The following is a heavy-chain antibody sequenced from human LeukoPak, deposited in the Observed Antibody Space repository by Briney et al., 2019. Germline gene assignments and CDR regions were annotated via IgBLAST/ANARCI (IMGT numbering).Heavy chain of an antibody. CDR1: GFTFSTYA. V-gene: IGHV3-23*01. J-gene: IGHJ4*02. D-gene: IGHD3-16*02. Sequence: GGSLRLSCAASGFTFSTYAMSWVRQAPGKGLEWVSAISGSGGSTYYADSVKGRFTISRDNSKNTLYMQMNSLRAEDTAVYYCAGAYYDYLWESYRSNPLFDYWGQGTLVTVSS. CDR3: AGAYYDYLWESYRSNPLFDY. CDR2: ISGSGGST.